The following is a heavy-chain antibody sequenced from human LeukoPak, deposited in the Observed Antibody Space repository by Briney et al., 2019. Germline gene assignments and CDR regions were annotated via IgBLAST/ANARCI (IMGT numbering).Heavy chain of an antibody. CDR3: ARGRPAAGQYYFDY. D-gene: IGHD6-13*01. J-gene: IGHJ4*02. V-gene: IGHV1-3*02. CDR2: SNAGNGNT. CDR1: GYTFINYA. Sequence: ASVKVSCKASGYTFINYAMHWGRQAPGQRLEWMGWSNAGNGNTKYSQEFQGRVTITRDTSASTAYMELSSLRSEDMAMYYCARGRPAAGQYYFDYWGQGTLVTVSS.